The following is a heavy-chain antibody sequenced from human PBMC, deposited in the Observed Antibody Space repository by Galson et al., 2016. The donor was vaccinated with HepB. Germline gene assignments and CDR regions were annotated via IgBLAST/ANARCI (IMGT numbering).Heavy chain of an antibody. CDR1: GCSFTSFW. V-gene: IGHV5-51*01. Sequence: QSGAEVKKPGESLKISCKGSGCSFTSFWIAWVRQMPGKGLEWMGIIYPGDSDTRYSPSFQGQVTISADKSIDTAYLQWSSLKASDTAMYYCARSLYYDFWSGQKGWFDPWGQGTLVTVSS. D-gene: IGHD3-3*01. CDR2: IYPGDSDT. J-gene: IGHJ5*02. CDR3: ARSLYYDFWSGQKGWFDP.